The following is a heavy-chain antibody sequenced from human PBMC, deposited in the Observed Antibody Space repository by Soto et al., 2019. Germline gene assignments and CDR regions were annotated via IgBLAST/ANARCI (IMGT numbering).Heavy chain of an antibody. J-gene: IGHJ6*02. CDR3: ARDPGGLYCSSTSCYQGMDV. CDR2: ISAYNGNT. D-gene: IGHD2-2*01. CDR1: GYTFTSYG. V-gene: IGHV1-18*04. Sequence: VKVSCKASGYTFTSYGISWVRQAPGQGLEWMGWISAYNGNTNYAQKLQGRVTMTTDTSTSTAYMELRSLRSDDTAVYYCARDPGGLYCSSTSCYQGMDVWGQGTTVTVSS.